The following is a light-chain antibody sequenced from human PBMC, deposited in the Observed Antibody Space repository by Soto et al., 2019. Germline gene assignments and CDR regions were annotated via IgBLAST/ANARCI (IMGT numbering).Light chain of an antibody. V-gene: IGKV3-20*01. Sequence: EIMLTQSPGTLALSPGERATLSCRASQSVNNNYLTWYQQKRGQAPRLLIHGASSRATGIPDRFSGSGSGTDFTLTISRLEPEDFAVYYCQQYDSSPLTFGGGTKVEIK. CDR3: QQYDSSPLT. CDR2: GAS. J-gene: IGKJ4*01. CDR1: QSVNNNY.